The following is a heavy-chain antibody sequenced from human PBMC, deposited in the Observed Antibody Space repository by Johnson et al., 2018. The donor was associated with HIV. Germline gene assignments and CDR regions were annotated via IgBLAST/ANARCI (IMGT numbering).Heavy chain of an antibody. J-gene: IGHJ3*02. CDR1: GFTFDDYG. CDR2: INWNGGST. Sequence: VQLVESGGGVVRPGGSLRLSCAASGFTFDDYGMSWVRKAPGKGLEWVSGINWNGGSTAYGDSVKGRFTISRDNAKNTLYLQMTSLRAEDTAVYYCGKDRYALTRDTFDIWGQGTMVTVSS. D-gene: IGHD2-2*01. CDR3: GKDRYALTRDTFDI. V-gene: IGHV3-20*04.